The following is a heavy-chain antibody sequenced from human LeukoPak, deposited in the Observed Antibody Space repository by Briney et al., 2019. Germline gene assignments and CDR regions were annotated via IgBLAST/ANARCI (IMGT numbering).Heavy chain of an antibody. CDR2: IKSKTDGGTT. CDR3: AKYNGWYGQGYYFDY. CDR1: GFTFSNAW. D-gene: IGHD3-10*01. J-gene: IGHJ4*02. V-gene: IGHV3-15*01. Sequence: GGSLRLSCAASGFTFSNAWMSWVRQAPGKGLEWVGRIKSKTDGGTTDYAAPVKGRFTISRDDSKNTLYLQMNSLRAEDTAVYYCAKYNGWYGQGYYFDYWGQGTLVTVSS.